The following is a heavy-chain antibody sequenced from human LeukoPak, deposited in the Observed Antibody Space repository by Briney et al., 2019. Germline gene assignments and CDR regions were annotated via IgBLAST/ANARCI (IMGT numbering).Heavy chain of an antibody. D-gene: IGHD1-26*01. CDR3: ASYSGSNVYYGY. Sequence: SETLSLTCTVSGGXISSYYCTWIRQPAGKGLKWIGRIYSSGGTNYNPSLKSRVTMSVDMSKNQFSLKLSSVTAADTAVYYCASYSGSNVYYGYWGPGILVTVSS. CDR2: IYSSGGT. V-gene: IGHV4-4*07. J-gene: IGHJ4*02. CDR1: GGXISSYY.